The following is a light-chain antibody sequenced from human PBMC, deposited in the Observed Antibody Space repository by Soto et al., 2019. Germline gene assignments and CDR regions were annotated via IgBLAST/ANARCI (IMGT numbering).Light chain of an antibody. CDR2: EGS. V-gene: IGLV2-23*03. CDR1: NSDVGSYNL. Sequence: QSVLTQPASVSGSPGQSITISCTGTNSDVGSYNLVSWYQQHPGKAPKLMIYEGSQRPSGVSNRFSASKSGNTASLTISGLQAEDEADYYCCSYAGSHTFVVFGGGTQLTVL. J-gene: IGLJ7*01. CDR3: CSYAGSHTFVV.